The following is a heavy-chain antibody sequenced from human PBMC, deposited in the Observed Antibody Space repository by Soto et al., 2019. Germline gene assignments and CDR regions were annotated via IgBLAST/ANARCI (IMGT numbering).Heavy chain of an antibody. CDR1: AGSISSSSYY. CDR2: IYYRGST. V-gene: IGHV4-39*01. CDR3: ARRSTTVTIEPDAFDI. D-gene: IGHD4-17*01. J-gene: IGHJ3*02. Sequence: QLQLQESGPGLVKPSETLSLTCTVSAGSISSSSYYSGWIRQPPGTGLEWIGSIYYRGSTYYNPSLKSRVTISEDTSTNQIPRKLSSVTAADTAVYYCARRSTTVTIEPDAFDIWGQGTMVTVSS.